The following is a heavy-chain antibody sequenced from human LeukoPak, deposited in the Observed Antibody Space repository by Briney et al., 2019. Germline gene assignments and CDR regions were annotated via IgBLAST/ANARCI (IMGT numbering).Heavy chain of an antibody. D-gene: IGHD2-2*01. Sequence: PSVTLSLNCAVSGGSISISGWCSWVRQPPGKGLEGIGEIQYSGRTHYNPSLESRVSISIDESKTRLSLTLTSVTAADTAVYYCATHMTPSGTRGFDSWGQGTLVTVSS. V-gene: IGHV4-4*02. CDR3: ATHMTPSGTRGFDS. CDR2: IQYSGRT. CDR1: GGSISISGW. J-gene: IGHJ4*02.